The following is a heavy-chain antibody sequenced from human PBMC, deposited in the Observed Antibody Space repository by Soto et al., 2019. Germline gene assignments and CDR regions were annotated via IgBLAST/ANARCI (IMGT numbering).Heavy chain of an antibody. Sequence: GSLRLSCAASGFTFSSYSMNWVRQAPGKGLEWVSSISSSSSYIYYADSVKGRFTISRDNAKNSLYLQMNSLRAEDTAVYYCARSLASSGWSVTPHYYYYGMDVWGQGTTVTVSS. J-gene: IGHJ6*02. CDR3: ARSLASSGWSVTPHYYYYGMDV. CDR2: ISSSSSYI. CDR1: GFTFSSYS. D-gene: IGHD6-19*01. V-gene: IGHV3-21*04.